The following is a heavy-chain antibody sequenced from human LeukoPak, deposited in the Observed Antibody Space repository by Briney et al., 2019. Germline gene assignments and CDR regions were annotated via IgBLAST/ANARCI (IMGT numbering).Heavy chain of an antibody. CDR2: IYYSGST. CDR1: GGSISSSSYY. J-gene: IGHJ3*01. D-gene: IGHD3-22*01. CDR3: ARHRGYVGAFDV. V-gene: IGHV4-39*01. Sequence: SETLSLTCTVSGGSISSSSYYWGWIRQPPGKGLEWIGSIYYSGSTYYNPSLKSRVSISVDTSKNQFSLKLSSVTAADTAMYFCARHRGYVGAFDVWGRGTMVTVSS.